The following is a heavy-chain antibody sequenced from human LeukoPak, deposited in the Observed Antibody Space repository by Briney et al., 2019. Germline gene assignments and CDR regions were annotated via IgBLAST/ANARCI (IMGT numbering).Heavy chain of an antibody. V-gene: IGHV3-15*01. J-gene: IGHJ4*02. D-gene: IGHD3-10*01. CDR1: GFTFPNAW. CDR2: IKSIGNGGTI. CDR3: TTDPGRGVRGY. Sequence: GGSLRLSCAASGFTFPNAWVNWVRQAPGKGQEWVGHIKSIGNGGTIDYAAPVKGRFTISGDDSKNTVYLQMNSLEIEDTAVYFCTTDPGRGVRGYWGQGTLVTVSS.